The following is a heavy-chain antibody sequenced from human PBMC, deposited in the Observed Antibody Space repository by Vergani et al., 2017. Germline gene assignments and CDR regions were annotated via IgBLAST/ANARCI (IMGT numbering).Heavy chain of an antibody. J-gene: IGHJ5*02. Sequence: EVQLVESGGGVVRPGGSLRLSCAASGFTFDDYGMSWVRQAPGKGLEWVSGINWDSNDRGYGDSVKGRFSISRDNAKNSLYLQMNSLRAEDTAVYYCASRRWFDPWGQGTLVTVSS. CDR3: ASRRWFDP. CDR1: GFTFDDYG. CDR2: INWDSNDR. V-gene: IGHV3-20*04.